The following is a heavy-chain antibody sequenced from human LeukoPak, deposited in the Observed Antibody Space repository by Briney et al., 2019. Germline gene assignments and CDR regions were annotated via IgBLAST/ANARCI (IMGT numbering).Heavy chain of an antibody. CDR1: GGSISSYY. V-gene: IGHV4-34*01. CDR2: VNHSGST. J-gene: IGHJ4*02. CDR3: ARVGYVSAWYPFDY. D-gene: IGHD6-19*01. Sequence: SETLSLTCTVSGGSISSYYWSWIRQTPGQGLEWIGEVNHSGSTNYNPSLKSRVTISIDTSKNQFSLKLSSVTAADTAVYYCARVGYVSAWYPFDYWGQGTPVIVSS.